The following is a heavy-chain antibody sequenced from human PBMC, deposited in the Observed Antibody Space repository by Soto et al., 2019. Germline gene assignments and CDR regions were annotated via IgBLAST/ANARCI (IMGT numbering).Heavy chain of an antibody. CDR3: ARGVGLHPLDY. J-gene: IGHJ4*02. Sequence: PGGSLRLSCAASGFTVSSNYMSWVRQAPGKGLEWVSVIYSGGSTYYADSVKGRFTISRDNSKNTLYLQMNSPRAEDTAVYYCARGVGLHPLDYWGQGTLVTVSS. CDR1: GFTVSSNY. D-gene: IGHD2-15*01. CDR2: IYSGGST. V-gene: IGHV3-53*01.